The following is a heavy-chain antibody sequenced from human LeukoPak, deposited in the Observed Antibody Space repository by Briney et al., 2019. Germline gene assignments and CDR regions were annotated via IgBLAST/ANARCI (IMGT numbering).Heavy chain of an antibody. CDR1: GGSITNYY. CDR2: IHYSGST. CDR3: ARGKEVITMLRGLKPGYYFDY. D-gene: IGHD3-10*01. Sequence: SETLSLTCTVSGGSITNYYWSWIRQPPGKGLEGIGYIHYSGSTKYKSSLKSRVTISVDTSKNQFSLKLNSVTAAYTALYYCARGKEVITMLRGLKPGYYFDYWGQGTLVTVSS. J-gene: IGHJ4*02. V-gene: IGHV4-59*01.